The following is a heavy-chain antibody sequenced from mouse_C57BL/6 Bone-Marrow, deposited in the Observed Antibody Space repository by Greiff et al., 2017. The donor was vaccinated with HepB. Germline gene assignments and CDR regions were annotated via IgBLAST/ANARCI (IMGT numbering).Heavy chain of an antibody. CDR1: GFSLTSYG. D-gene: IGHD2-5*01. V-gene: IGHV2-6*01. CDR3: ARAYYSNYRYAMDY. CDR2: IWGVGST. J-gene: IGHJ4*01. Sequence: VKLMESGPGLVAPSQSLSITCTVSGFSLTSYGVDWVRQSPGKGLEWLGVIWGVGSTNYNSALKSRLSISKDNSKSQVFLKMNSLQTDDTAMYYCARAYYSNYRYAMDYWGQGTSVTVSS.